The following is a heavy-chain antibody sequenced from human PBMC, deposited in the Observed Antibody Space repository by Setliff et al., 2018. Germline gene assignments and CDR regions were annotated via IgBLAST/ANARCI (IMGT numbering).Heavy chain of an antibody. CDR3: ARASRFGTTVWKGDYYMDV. Sequence: VASVKVSCKASGYTFSSYAMGWMRQAPGQRLEWMGWINTNTGNPSYAQDLTGRLVFSLDTSVSTAYLQISSLKAEDSAVYYCARASRFGTTVWKGDYYMDVWGKGTTVTVSS. CDR2: INTNTGNP. V-gene: IGHV7-4-1*02. J-gene: IGHJ6*03. D-gene: IGHD4-4*01. CDR1: GYTFSSYA.